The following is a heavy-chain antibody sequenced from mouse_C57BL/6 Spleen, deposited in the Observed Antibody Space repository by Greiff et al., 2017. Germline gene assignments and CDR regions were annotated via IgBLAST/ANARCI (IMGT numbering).Heavy chain of an antibody. CDR2: INPNNGGT. V-gene: IGHV1-26*01. Sequence: VQLQQSGPELVKPGASVKISCKASGYTFTDYYMNWVKQSHGKSLEWIGDINPNNGGTSYNQKFKGKATLTVDKSSSTAYMELRSLTSEDSAVYYGASGPWFAYWGQGTLVTVSA. CDR1: GYTFTDYY. J-gene: IGHJ3*01. CDR3: ASGPWFAY.